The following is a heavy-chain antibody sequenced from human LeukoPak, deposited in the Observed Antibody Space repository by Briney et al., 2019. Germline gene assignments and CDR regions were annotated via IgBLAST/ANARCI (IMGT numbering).Heavy chain of an antibody. CDR1: GFTFSNAW. D-gene: IGHD3-3*01. CDR3: TTTPTKYYDFWSAYNDY. V-gene: IGHV3-15*01. CDR2: IKSKTDGGTT. Sequence: GGSLRLSCAASGFTFSNAWMSWVRQAPGKGLEWVGHIKSKTDGGTTDYAAPVKGRFTISRDDSKNTLYLQMNSLKTEDTAVYYCTTTPTKYYDFWSAYNDYWGQGTLVTVSS. J-gene: IGHJ4*02.